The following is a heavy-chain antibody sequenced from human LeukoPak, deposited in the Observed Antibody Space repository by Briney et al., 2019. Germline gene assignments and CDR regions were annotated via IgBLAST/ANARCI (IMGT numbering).Heavy chain of an antibody. V-gene: IGHV4-61*05. J-gene: IGHJ3*02. CDR3: ARAYSKKGAFDI. D-gene: IGHD4-11*01. CDR1: GGSISSSSYY. CDR2: IYYSGST. Sequence: SETLSLTCTVSGGSISSSSYYWGWIRQPPGKGLEWIGYIYYSGSTNYNPSLKSRVTISVDTSKNQFSLKLSSVTAADTAVYYCARAYSKKGAFDIWGQGTMVTVSS.